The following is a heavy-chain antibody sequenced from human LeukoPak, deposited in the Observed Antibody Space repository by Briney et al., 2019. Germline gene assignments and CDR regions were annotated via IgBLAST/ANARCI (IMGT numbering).Heavy chain of an antibody. CDR3: ARHQYDDYYDSSGYYSEYFQH. Sequence: PSETLSLTCTVSGYPINNAYYWVWIRQPPGKGLEWIGSIYYSGSTYYNPSLKSRVTISVDTSKNQFSLKLSSVTAADTAVYYCARHQYDDYYDSSGYYSEYFQHWGQGTLVTVSS. D-gene: IGHD3-22*01. J-gene: IGHJ1*01. V-gene: IGHV4-38-2*02. CDR1: GYPINNAYY. CDR2: IYYSGST.